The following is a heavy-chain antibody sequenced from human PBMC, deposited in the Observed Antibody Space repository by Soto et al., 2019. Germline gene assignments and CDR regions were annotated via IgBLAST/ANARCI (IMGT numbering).Heavy chain of an antibody. CDR1: GFIFNTYS. D-gene: IGHD3-3*01. CDR2: ISPSGSYM. J-gene: IGHJ4*02. Sequence: GASVKVSCKASGFIFNTYSMDWVRQAPGKGLEWVASISPSGSYMYYGDSLKGRFTVSRDNAKNSLYLQMDSLRADDTAIYYCARFGLVTFDCWGQGTLVTVSS. V-gene: IGHV3-21*01. CDR3: ARFGLVTFDC.